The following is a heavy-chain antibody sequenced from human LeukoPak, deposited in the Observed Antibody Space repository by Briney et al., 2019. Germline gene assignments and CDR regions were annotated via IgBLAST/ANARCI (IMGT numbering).Heavy chain of an antibody. J-gene: IGHJ4*02. CDR1: GFTFSSYA. CDR3: ARVSRKNYVWGSYRYWSPTGLDY. D-gene: IGHD3-16*02. Sequence: GGSLRLSCAASGFTFSSYAMHWVRQAPGKGLEWVAVISYDGSNKYYADSVKGRFTISRDNSKNTLYLQMNSLRAEDTAVYYCARVSRKNYVWGSYRYWSPTGLDYWGQGTLVTVSS. CDR2: ISYDGSNK. V-gene: IGHV3-30-3*01.